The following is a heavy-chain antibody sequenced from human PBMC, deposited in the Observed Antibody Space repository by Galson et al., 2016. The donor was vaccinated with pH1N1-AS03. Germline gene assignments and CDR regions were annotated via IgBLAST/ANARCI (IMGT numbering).Heavy chain of an antibody. CDR1: GFSLTSSGVG. CDR3: ANRLSRMHGLGV. Sequence: PALVKPTQTLTLTYTFSGFSLTSSGVGVGWIRQPPGKAPEWLALIYWDDVKVYSPSLKSRLTITKDTSKNLVVLIVTDVDPVDSATYYCANRLSRMHGLGVWGHGTTVTVSS. J-gene: IGHJ6*02. V-gene: IGHV2-5*02. D-gene: IGHD1-14*01. CDR2: IYWDDVK.